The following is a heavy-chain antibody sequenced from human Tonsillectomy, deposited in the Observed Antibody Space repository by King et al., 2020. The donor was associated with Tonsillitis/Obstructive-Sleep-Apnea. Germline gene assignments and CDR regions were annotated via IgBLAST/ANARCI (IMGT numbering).Heavy chain of an antibody. Sequence: VQLVESGGGLVQPGRSLRLSCTASGFTFGDYAMSWVRQAPGXGLEWVGFIRSKAYGGTTEYAASVKGRXTISRDDSKXIAYLQMNSLKTEDTAVYYCTRDGELGYCSGGSCYTGIWGQXXLVTVSS. CDR2: IRSKAYGGTT. J-gene: IGHJ1*01. CDR3: TRDGELGYCSGGSCYTGI. D-gene: IGHD2-15*01. V-gene: IGHV3-49*04. CDR1: GFTFGDYA.